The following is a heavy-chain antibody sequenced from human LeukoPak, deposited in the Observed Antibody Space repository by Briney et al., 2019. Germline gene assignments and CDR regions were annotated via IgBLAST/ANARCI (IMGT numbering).Heavy chain of an antibody. CDR1: GFAVSSNY. J-gene: IGHJ4*02. CDR3: AKDNRRHYTSGPNPDSLH. CDR2: ISSGGTT. V-gene: IGHV3-53*01. D-gene: IGHD6-19*01. Sequence: PGGSLRLSCAASGFAVSSNYMNWVRQAPGKGLEWVSFISSGGTTHYADSVKGRFTISRDNAKNSLYLQMNSLRVEDTAFYYCAKDNRRHYTSGPNPDSLHWGQGALVTVSS.